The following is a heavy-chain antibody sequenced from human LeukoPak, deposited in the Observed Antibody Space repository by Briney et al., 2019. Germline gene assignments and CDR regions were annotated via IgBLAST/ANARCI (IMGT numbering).Heavy chain of an antibody. Sequence: GRSLRLSCAASGFTFSNYGMHWVRQAPGKGLEWVADISYDGSNKYYADSVKGRFTISRDNSKNTLYLQMNSLRAEDTAVYSCAKEARLLWFGDRLENWGQGTLVTVSS. D-gene: IGHD3-10*01. CDR1: GFTFSNYG. CDR3: AKEARLLWFGDRLEN. V-gene: IGHV3-30*18. CDR2: ISYDGSNK. J-gene: IGHJ4*02.